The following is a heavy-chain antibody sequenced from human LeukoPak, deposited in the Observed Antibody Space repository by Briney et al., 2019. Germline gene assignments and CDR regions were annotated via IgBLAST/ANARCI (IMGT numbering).Heavy chain of an antibody. D-gene: IGHD6-19*01. CDR3: ARWAVWGQWLVDY. Sequence: GRTLRLSCAASGFTSSTINMNWVRPAARNVLEWVSTMNDSGSRYYADSVKGRFTISRDNPKNSLYLQMNSLTVEDTAVYYCARWAVWGQWLVDYWGQGTLVTVSS. J-gene: IGHJ4*02. CDR2: MNDSGSR. CDR1: GFTSSTIN. V-gene: IGHV3-69-1*01.